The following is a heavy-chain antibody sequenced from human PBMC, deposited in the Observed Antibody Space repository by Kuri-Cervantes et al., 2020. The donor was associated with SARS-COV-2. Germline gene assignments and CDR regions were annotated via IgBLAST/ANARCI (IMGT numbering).Heavy chain of an antibody. D-gene: IGHD1-26*01. CDR2: IIPILGIA. J-gene: IGHJ6*02. V-gene: IGHV1-69*10. Sequence: SVKVSCKASGGTFSSYAISWVRQAPGQGLEWMGGIIPILGIANYVQKFQGRVTITADKSTSTAYMELSSLRSEDTAVYYCARDGTDYYYGMDVWGQGTTVTVSS. CDR3: ARDGTDYYYGMDV. CDR1: GGTFSSYA.